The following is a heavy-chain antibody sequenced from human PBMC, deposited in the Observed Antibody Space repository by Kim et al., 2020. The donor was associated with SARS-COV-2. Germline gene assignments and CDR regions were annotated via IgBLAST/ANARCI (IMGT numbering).Heavy chain of an antibody. CDR2: IYSGGST. CDR3: ARHYYDSSGYYGY. V-gene: IGHV3-53*01. CDR1: GFTVSSNY. D-gene: IGHD3-22*01. Sequence: GGSLRLSCAASGFTVSSNYMSWVRQAPGKGLEWVSVIYSGGSTYYADSVKGRFTISRDNSKNTLYLQMNSLRAEDTAVYYCARHYYDSSGYYGYWGQGTLVTVSS. J-gene: IGHJ4*02.